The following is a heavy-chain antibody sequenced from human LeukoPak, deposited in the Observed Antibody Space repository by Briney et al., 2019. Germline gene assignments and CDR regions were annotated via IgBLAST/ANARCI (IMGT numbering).Heavy chain of an antibody. D-gene: IGHD1-1*01. CDR3: ARWTTGMDV. J-gene: IGHJ6*02. CDR1: GGSFSGYY. V-gene: IGHV4-34*01. CDR2: INHSGST. Sequence: PSETLSLTCAVYGGSFSGYYWSWIRQRPGKGLEWIGEINHSGSTNYNPSLKSRVTISVDTSKNQFSLKLSSVTAADTAVYYCARWTTGMDVWGQGTTVTVSS.